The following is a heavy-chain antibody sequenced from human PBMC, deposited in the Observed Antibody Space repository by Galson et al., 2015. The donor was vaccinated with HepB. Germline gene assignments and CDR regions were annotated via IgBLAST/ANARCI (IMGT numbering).Heavy chain of an antibody. V-gene: IGHV3-23*01. J-gene: IGHJ6*02. CDR2: ITGSGGST. CDR3: AKNLGRYYGSGSYYTYGLDV. CDR1: GFTFSTYA. D-gene: IGHD3-10*01. Sequence: SLRLSCAVSGFTFSTYAMSWVRQAPGKGLEWVSAITGSGGSTYYADSVKGRFTISRDNSKSTLYLQVNSLRAEDTAVYYCAKNLGRYYGSGSYYTYGLDVWGQGTTVTVSS.